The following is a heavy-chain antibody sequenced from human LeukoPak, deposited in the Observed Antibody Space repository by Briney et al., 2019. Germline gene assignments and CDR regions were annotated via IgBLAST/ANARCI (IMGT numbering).Heavy chain of an antibody. D-gene: IGHD2-2*01. Sequence: GASVKVSCTASGYTFASFGITWVRQAPGQGLEWMGWINTHNGDTNYAQKLQGRVTMTRDTSTSTVYMELSSLRSEDTAVYYCARGEPHESYCSSTSCSQELDYWGQGTLVTVSS. V-gene: IGHV1-18*01. CDR2: INTHNGDT. CDR1: GYTFASFG. CDR3: ARGEPHESYCSSTSCSQELDY. J-gene: IGHJ4*02.